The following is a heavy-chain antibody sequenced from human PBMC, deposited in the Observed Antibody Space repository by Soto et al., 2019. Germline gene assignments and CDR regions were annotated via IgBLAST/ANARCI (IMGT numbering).Heavy chain of an antibody. J-gene: IGHJ6*02. D-gene: IGHD6-6*01. CDR3: ARESSSGYYGMDV. Sequence: ASVKVSCKASGYTFTSYYMHWVRQAPGQGPEWMGVINPSGDSPTYAQKFQGRVTMTRDTSTSTVHMELSSLRFEDTAVYYCARESSSGYYGMDVWGQGTTVTVSS. CDR2: INPSGDSP. CDR1: GYTFTSYY. V-gene: IGHV1-46*01.